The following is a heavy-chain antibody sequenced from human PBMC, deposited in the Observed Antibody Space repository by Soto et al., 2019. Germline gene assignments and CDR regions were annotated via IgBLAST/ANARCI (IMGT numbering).Heavy chain of an antibody. Sequence: QVQLQQWGAGRLKPSETLSLTCAVYGGSFSGYYWNWIRQPPGKGLEWIGEINHSGSTNSTPSLKSSVTISVDPSKNHFSLKLTSVTDAATAVYYCARTVADTPRWFDPWGQGSMVTVCS. D-gene: IGHD2-15*01. CDR2: INHSGST. CDR1: GGSFSGYY. J-gene: IGHJ5*02. V-gene: IGHV4-34*01. CDR3: ARTVADTPRWFDP.